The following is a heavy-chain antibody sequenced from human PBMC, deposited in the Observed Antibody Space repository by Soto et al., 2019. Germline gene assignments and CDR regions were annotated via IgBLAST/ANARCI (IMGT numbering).Heavy chain of an antibody. Sequence: APVKVSCKASGYTFTGYYMHWVRQAPGQGLEWMGWINPNSGGTNYAQKFQGRVTMTRDTSISTPYMELSSLRSEDTAVYYCAIEVRRSNQFDHWGQGTMVTVSS. CDR3: AIEVRRSNQFDH. CDR1: GYTFTGYY. CDR2: INPNSGGT. V-gene: IGHV1-2*02. J-gene: IGHJ4*02. D-gene: IGHD3-10*01.